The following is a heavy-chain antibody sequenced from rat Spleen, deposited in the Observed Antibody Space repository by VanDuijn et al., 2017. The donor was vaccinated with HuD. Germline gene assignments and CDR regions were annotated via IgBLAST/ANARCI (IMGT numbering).Heavy chain of an antibody. J-gene: IGHJ2*01. D-gene: IGHD1-11*01. CDR3: ARQSYGGFY. Sequence: EVQLVESDGGLVQPGRSLKLSCAASGFTFSDYYMAWVRQAPTKGLEWVATISYDGSSTYYRDSVKGRFTISRDNAKSTLYLQMDSLRSEDTATYYCARQSYGGFYWGQGVMVTVSS. CDR1: GFTFSDYY. V-gene: IGHV5-29*01. CDR2: ISYDGSST.